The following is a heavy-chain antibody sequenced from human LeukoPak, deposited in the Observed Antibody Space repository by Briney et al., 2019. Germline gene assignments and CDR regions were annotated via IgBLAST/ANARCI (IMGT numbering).Heavy chain of an antibody. J-gene: IGHJ4*02. CDR1: RFTFSNAW. CDR3: AIDEPNYAPYDFDY. CDR2: IKSKADGETT. Sequence: GGSLRLSCAASRFTFSNAWMNWVRQAPGKGLEWVGRIKSKADGETTDYAAPVKGRFTISRDDSNNMVYLQMNSLKVEDTAVYYCAIDEPNYAPYDFDYWGQGTLVTVSS. D-gene: IGHD4/OR15-4a*01. V-gene: IGHV3-15*01.